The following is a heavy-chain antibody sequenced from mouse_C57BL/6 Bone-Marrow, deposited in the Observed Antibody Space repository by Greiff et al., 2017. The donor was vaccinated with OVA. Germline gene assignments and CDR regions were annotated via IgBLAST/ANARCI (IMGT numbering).Heavy chain of an antibody. D-gene: IGHD1-1*01. J-gene: IGHJ3*01. CDR3: ARPLLPTVVAGGGLFAY. Sequence: EVQLVESGGGLVKPGGSLKLSCAASGFTFSDYGMHWVRQAPEKGLEWVAYISSGSSTIYYADTVKGRFTISRDNAKNTLFLQMTSLRSEDTAMYYCARPLLPTVVAGGGLFAYWGQGTLVTVSA. CDR2: ISSGSSTI. CDR1: GFTFSDYG. V-gene: IGHV5-17*01.